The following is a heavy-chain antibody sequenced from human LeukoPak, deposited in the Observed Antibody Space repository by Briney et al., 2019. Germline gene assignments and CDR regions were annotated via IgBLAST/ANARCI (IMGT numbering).Heavy chain of an antibody. CDR3: VKDRVSISSSGYFDY. CDR2: ISSNGGST. Sequence: PGGSLRLSCSASGFTFSSYAMHWVRQAPGKGLEYVSAISSNGGSTYYADSVKGRFTISRDDSKNTLYLQMSSLGAEDTAVYYCVKDRVSISSSGYFDYWGQGTLVTVSS. D-gene: IGHD6-13*01. CDR1: GFTFSSYA. J-gene: IGHJ4*02. V-gene: IGHV3-64D*06.